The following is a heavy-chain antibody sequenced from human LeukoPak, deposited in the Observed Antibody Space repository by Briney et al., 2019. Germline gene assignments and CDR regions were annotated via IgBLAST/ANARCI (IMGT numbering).Heavy chain of an antibody. J-gene: IGHJ4*02. CDR3: ARESVMVRGVMIKDYFDY. CDR1: GGSISSGSYY. Sequence: PSETLSLTCTVSGGSISSGSYYWSWIRQPAGKGLEWIGRIYTSGSTNYNPSLKSRVTISVDTSKNQFSLKLSSVTAADTAVYYCARESVMVRGVMIKDYFDYWGQGTLVTVSS. D-gene: IGHD3-10*01. V-gene: IGHV4-61*02. CDR2: IYTSGST.